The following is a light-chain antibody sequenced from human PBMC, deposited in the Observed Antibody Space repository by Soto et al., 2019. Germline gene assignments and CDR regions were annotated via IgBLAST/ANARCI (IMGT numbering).Light chain of an antibody. CDR2: GDS. J-gene: IGLJ1*01. CDR1: SSNIGAGYD. CDR3: QSNDNGLSGSDV. Sequence: QSVRTQPPSVSGAPGQRVTISCTGSSSNIGAGYDVNWYQQLPGTAPKLLIFGDSNRPSGVPDRFSGSKSGTSASLVITGLQADDEADYYCQSNDNGLSGSDVFGTGTKVTVL. V-gene: IGLV1-40*01.